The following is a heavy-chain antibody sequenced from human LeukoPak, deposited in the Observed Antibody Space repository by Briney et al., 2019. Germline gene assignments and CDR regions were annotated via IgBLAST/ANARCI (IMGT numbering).Heavy chain of an antibody. CDR2: VYYSGST. J-gene: IGHJ4*02. CDR3: ARSWAYDSGGYSYFDY. Sequence: PSQTLSLTCTVSNGSISSGDYFWSWIRQLPGKGLEWIGYVYYSGSTYYNPSLKSRVTISLDTSKSQFSLNLSSVTAADTAVYYCARSWAYDSGGYSYFDYWGQGTLVTVSS. CDR1: NGSISSGDYF. D-gene: IGHD3-22*01. V-gene: IGHV4-31*03.